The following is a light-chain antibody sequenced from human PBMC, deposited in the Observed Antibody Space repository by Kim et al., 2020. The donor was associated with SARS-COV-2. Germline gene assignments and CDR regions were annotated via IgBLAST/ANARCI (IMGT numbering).Light chain of an antibody. J-gene: IGKJ2*01. CDR1: PRGSRKP. CDR2: DAP. CDR3: QQHGHSQST. Sequence: LVPGERGSLPRWARPRGSRKPLAWYQQKAPQAPSLLIYDAPSSATVTPDRLSGSGSGTDLTLTLPRLEPEDFAVYYCQQHGHSQSTCGRGTKLEI. V-gene: IGKV3-20*01.